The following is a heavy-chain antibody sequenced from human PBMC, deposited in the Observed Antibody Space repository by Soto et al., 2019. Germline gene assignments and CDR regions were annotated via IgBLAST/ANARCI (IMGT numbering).Heavy chain of an antibody. D-gene: IGHD6-19*01. CDR2: ISAYNGNT. Sequence: QVQLVQSGAEVKKPGASVKVSCKASGYTFTSYGISWVRQAPGQGLEWMGWISAYNGNTNYAQKLQGRVTMTTDTSRSKAYMELRSRRSDDTAVYYCARDHRFHRSGWYDGYWGQGTLVTVSS. CDR3: ARDHRFHRSGWYDGY. CDR1: GYTFTSYG. V-gene: IGHV1-18*04. J-gene: IGHJ4*02.